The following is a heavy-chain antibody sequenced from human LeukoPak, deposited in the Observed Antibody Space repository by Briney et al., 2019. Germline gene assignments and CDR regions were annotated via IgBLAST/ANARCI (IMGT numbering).Heavy chain of an antibody. V-gene: IGHV3-7*05. CDR1: GFTFSSYW. CDR3: ARGGGYFGC. Sequence: PGGSLRLSCAASGFTFSSYWMSWVRQAPGKGLEWVATIKEDGSEEYYVDSLKGRFTISRDNAKNSLYLQMNSLRAEDTAVYYCARGGGYFGCWGQGTLVTVSS. CDR2: IKEDGSEE. J-gene: IGHJ4*02.